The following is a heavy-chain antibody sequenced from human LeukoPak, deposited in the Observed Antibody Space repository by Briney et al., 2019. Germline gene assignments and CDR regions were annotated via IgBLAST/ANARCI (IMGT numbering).Heavy chain of an antibody. J-gene: IGHJ1*01. CDR1: GGSISSYY. CDR3: ATGSGGSFEYFQH. V-gene: IGHV4-59*01. D-gene: IGHD2-15*01. CDR2: IYYSGST. Sequence: SETLSLTCTVPGGSISSYYWSWIRRPPGKGLEWNGYIYYSGSTNYNPSLKSRVTISVDTSKNQFSLKLSSVTAADTAVYYCATGSGGSFEYFQHWGQGTLVTVSS.